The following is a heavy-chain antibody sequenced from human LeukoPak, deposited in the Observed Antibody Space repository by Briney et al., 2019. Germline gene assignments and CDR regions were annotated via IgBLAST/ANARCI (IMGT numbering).Heavy chain of an antibody. CDR2: ISSSSSTI. D-gene: IGHD2-2*03. J-gene: IGHJ4*02. CDR1: GFTFSSYS. Sequence: PGGSLRLSCAASGFTFSSYSMNWVRQAPGKGLEWVSYISSSSSTIYYADSVKGRFTISRDNAKNSLYLQMNSLRAEDTAVYYCARDNGYCSSTSCSYFDYWGQGTLVTVSS. V-gene: IGHV3-48*01. CDR3: ARDNGYCSSTSCSYFDY.